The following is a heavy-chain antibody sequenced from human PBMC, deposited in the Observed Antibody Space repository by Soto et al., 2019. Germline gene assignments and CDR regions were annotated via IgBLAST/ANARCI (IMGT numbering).Heavy chain of an antibody. D-gene: IGHD6-19*01. V-gene: IGHV1-18*01. J-gene: IGHJ2*01. Sequence: ASVKVSCKASGYTFTSYGISWLRQAPGQGLEWMEWISAYNGNTNYAQKLQGRVTMTTDTSTSTAYMELRSLRSDDTAVYYCARSEAAPSYSSGWYWYFDLWGRGTMLTVSS. CDR1: GYTFTSYG. CDR3: ARSEAAPSYSSGWYWYFDL. CDR2: ISAYNGNT.